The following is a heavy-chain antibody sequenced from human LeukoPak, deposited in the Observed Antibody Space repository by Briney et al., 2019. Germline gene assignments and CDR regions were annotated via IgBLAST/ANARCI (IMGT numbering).Heavy chain of an antibody. Sequence: GASVKVSCKASGGAFSSYAINWVRQVPGQGLEWMGGIIPIVGVPNNAQKFQGRVTITADKSTSTAYMELSSLRSEDTAVYYCARDQWYYFDSSGSSFDYWGQGTLVTVSS. CDR2: IIPIVGVP. CDR1: GGAFSSYA. J-gene: IGHJ4*02. CDR3: ARDQWYYFDSSGSSFDY. V-gene: IGHV1-69*10. D-gene: IGHD3-22*01.